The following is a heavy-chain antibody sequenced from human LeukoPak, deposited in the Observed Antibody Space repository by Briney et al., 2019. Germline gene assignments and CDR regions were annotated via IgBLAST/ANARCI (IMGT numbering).Heavy chain of an antibody. V-gene: IGHV3-48*01. CDR1: GFTFSSYS. CDR3: ARGGAARPDY. J-gene: IGHJ4*02. D-gene: IGHD6-6*01. CDR2: ISASRSNI. Sequence: GGSLRLSCAASGFTFSSYSMNWVRQAPGKGLEWVSYISASRSNINYADSVKGRFTISRDNAKNSLYLQMNSLGAEDTAVYYCARGGAARPDYWGQGTLVTVSS.